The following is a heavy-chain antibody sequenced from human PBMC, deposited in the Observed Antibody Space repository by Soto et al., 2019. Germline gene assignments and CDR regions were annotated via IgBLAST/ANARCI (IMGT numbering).Heavy chain of an antibody. CDR3: MLGSGWKDFDY. D-gene: IGHD3-22*01. V-gene: IGHV4-59*08. CDR1: GGSISSYY. Sequence: SETLSLTCTVSGGSISSYYWSWIRQPPGKGLEWIGYIYYSGSTNYNPSLKSRVTISVDTSKNQFSLKLRSVTAADTAVYYCMLGSGWKDFDYWGQGTLVTVS. CDR2: IYYSGST. J-gene: IGHJ4*02.